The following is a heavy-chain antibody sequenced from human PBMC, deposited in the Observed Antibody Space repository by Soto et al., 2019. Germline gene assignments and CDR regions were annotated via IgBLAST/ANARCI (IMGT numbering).Heavy chain of an antibody. CDR1: GLTVSRTQ. CDR2: IYSAGST. D-gene: IGHD6-6*01. J-gene: IGHJ4*02. CDR3: ARAREPEYSSSIFFDY. Sequence: EVQLVETGGGLIQPGGSLRLSCAASGLTVSRTQMAWVRQVPGKGLQWVSVIYSAGSTYYANAVKGRFNISRDISENKIYLDLSRVTGDDTAIYYCARAREPEYSSSIFFDYWGRGILVTVSS. V-gene: IGHV3-53*02.